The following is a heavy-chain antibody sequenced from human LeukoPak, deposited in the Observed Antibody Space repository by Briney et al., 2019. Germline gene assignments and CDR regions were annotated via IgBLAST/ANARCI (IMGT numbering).Heavy chain of an antibody. J-gene: IGHJ6*03. CDR3: VRGVINYYYYYMDV. CDR2: ISGSGGNT. CDR1: GFTFNNYA. D-gene: IGHD3-10*01. V-gene: IGHV3-23*01. Sequence: GGSLRLSCAASGFTFNNYAMNWVRQAPGKGLEWVSSISGSGGNTYYADSVKGRFTISRDNAKNTLYLQMNSLRAEDTAVYYCVRGVINYYYYYMDVWGKGTTVTISS.